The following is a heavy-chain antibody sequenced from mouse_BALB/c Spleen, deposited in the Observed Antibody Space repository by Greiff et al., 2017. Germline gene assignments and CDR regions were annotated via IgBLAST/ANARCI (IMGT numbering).Heavy chain of an antibody. CDR1: GFSLTSYG. D-gene: IGHD2-14*01. Sequence: QVQLKQSGPGLVQPSQSLSITCTVSGFSLTSYGVHWVRQSPGKGLEWLGVIWSGGSTDYNAAFISRLSISKDNSKSQVFFKMNSLQANDTAIYYCARRKGYDRENAMDYWGQGTSVTVSS. J-gene: IGHJ4*01. CDR3: ARRKGYDRENAMDY. V-gene: IGHV2-2*02. CDR2: IWSGGST.